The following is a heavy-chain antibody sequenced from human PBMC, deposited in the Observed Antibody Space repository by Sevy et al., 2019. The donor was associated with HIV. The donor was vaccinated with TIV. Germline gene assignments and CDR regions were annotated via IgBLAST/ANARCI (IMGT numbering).Heavy chain of an antibody. CDR1: AITIRDYW. D-gene: IGHD1-1*01. J-gene: IGHJ4*02. Sequence: GGSLRLSCEASAITIRDYWMSWVRQAPGKGLEWVANINPDGTRIYYADSVKGRFTISRDHAKTSVFLQMSSLRAEDTAVYYCVRAIQLAPSYWGQGTLVTVSS. CDR2: INPDGTRI. V-gene: IGHV3-7*02. CDR3: VRAIQLAPSY.